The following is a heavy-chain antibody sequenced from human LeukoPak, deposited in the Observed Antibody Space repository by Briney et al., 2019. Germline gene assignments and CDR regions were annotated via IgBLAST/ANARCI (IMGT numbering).Heavy chain of an antibody. CDR2: ISWNSGSI. J-gene: IGHJ4*02. CDR3: AKVAKPYYDSSGYRIAPFDY. CDR1: GFTFYDYA. V-gene: IGHV3-9*01. Sequence: GGSLRLSCAASGFTFYDYAMHWVRHAPGKGLEWGSGISWNSGSIVYADSVKGRFTSCRDNSKNTLYLQMNSLRAEDTAVYYCAKVAKPYYDSSGYRIAPFDYWGQGTLVTVSS. D-gene: IGHD3-22*01.